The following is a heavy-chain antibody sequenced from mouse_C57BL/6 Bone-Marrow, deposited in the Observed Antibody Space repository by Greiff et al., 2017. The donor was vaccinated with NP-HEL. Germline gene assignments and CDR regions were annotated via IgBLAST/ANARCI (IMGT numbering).Heavy chain of an antibody. V-gene: IGHV3-8*01. CDR3: AITAKGGYYDMDY. CDR1: GYSITSDY. CDR2: ISYSGST. Sequence: DVKLQESGPGLAKPSQTLSLTCSVTGYSITSDYWNWIRKFPGNKLEYMGYISYSGSTYYNPSLKSRISITRDTSTNQYYLQWMNVTTEDTATYYCAITAKGGYYDMDYWGQGTTVTVSS. D-gene: IGHD2-4*01. J-gene: IGHJ4*01.